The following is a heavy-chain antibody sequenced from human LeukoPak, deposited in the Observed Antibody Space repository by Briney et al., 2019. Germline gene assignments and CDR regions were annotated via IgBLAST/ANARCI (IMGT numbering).Heavy chain of an antibody. D-gene: IGHD2-2*01. CDR1: GFTFSSYA. CDR2: ISGSGGST. Sequence: GGSLRLSCAASGFTFSSYAMSWVRQAPGKGLEWVSAISGSGGSTYYADSVKGRFTISRDNSKNTLYLQMNSLRAEDTAVYYCAKEHIGGYCSSTSCTNWFDPLGQGTMVTVSS. CDR3: AKEHIGGYCSSTSCTNWFDP. J-gene: IGHJ5*02. V-gene: IGHV3-23*01.